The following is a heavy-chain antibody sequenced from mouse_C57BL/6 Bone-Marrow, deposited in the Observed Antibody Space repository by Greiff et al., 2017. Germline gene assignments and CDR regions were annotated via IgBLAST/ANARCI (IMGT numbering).Heavy chain of an antibody. CDR2: IDPENGDT. CDR3: TTFGYYYGLWYFDV. CDR1: GFNIKDDY. D-gene: IGHD1-1*01. J-gene: IGHJ1*03. V-gene: IGHV14-4*01. Sequence: EVKLMESGAELVRPGASVKLSCTASGFNIKDDYMHWEKQRPEQGLEWIGWIDPENGDTEYASKFQGKATLTADTSSNTAYLQLSSLTSEDTAVYYCTTFGYYYGLWYFDVWGTGTTVTVSS.